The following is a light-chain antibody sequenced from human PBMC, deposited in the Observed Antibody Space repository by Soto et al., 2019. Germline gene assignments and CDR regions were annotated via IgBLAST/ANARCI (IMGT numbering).Light chain of an antibody. Sequence: EIVLTQSPGTLSLSPGERATLSCRASQTVTNNYLAWYQQKPGQAPRLLLYGASTRATGIPGRFSGSGTGTDFTLTITRLEPEDFAVYYCQQYGSSPRTFGQGTKLEIK. CDR2: GAS. CDR3: QQYGSSPRT. J-gene: IGKJ2*01. V-gene: IGKV3-20*01. CDR1: QTVTNNY.